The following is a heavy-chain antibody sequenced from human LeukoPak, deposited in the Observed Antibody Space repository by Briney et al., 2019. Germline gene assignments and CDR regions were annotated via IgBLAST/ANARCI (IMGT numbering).Heavy chain of an antibody. CDR2: INHSGST. V-gene: IGHV4-34*01. CDR1: GGSFSGYY. Sequence: SETLSLTCAVYGGSFSGYYWSWIRQPPGKGLEWIGEINHSGSTNYNPSLKSRVTISVDTSKNQFSLKLSSVTAADTAVYYCARRGYDHSGYYHGMDVWGKGTTVTVSS. CDR3: ARRGYDHSGYYHGMDV. D-gene: IGHD5-12*01. J-gene: IGHJ6*04.